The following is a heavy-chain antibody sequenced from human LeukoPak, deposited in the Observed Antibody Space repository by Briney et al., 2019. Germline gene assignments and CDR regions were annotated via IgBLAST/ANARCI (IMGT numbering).Heavy chain of an antibody. V-gene: IGHV4-30-2*01. Sequence: SETLSLTCAVSGGSISSGGYSWSWIRQPPGKGLEWIGYIYHSGSNYYNPSLKSRVTISVNRSKNQFSLKLSSVTDAATALYYCARAWGRVVPDAVDYWGQGTMVTVSS. CDR3: ARAWGRVVPDAVDY. CDR1: GGSISSGGYS. J-gene: IGHJ4*02. D-gene: IGHD2-2*01. CDR2: IYHSGSN.